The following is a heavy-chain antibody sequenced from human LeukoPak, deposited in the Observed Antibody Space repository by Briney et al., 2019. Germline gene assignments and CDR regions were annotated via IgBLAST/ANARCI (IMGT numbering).Heavy chain of an antibody. CDR1: GFTLSYSN. D-gene: IGHD6-19*01. V-gene: IGHV3-48*01. Sequence: GGSLRLSCAASGFTLSYSNMNWVRQAPGKGLEWVSYISSSSRTIYYADSVKGRFTISRDNGKNSLYLQMNSLRAEDTAVYYCARDLGTVASYLFDFWGQGTLVTVSS. J-gene: IGHJ4*02. CDR2: ISSSSRTI. CDR3: ARDLGTVASYLFDF.